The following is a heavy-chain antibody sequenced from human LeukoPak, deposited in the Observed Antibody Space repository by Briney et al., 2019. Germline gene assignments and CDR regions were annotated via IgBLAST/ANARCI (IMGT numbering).Heavy chain of an antibody. J-gene: IGHJ4*02. D-gene: IGHD3-10*01. CDR3: ARAPYYYGSGSIDY. CDR1: GGSFSGYY. CDR2: INHSGST. Sequence: PSETLSLTCAVYGGSFSGYYWSWIRQPPGKGLEWIGEINHSGSTNYNPSLKSRVTIPVDTSKNQFSLKLSSVTAADTAVYYCARAPYYYGSGSIDYWGQGTLVTVSS. V-gene: IGHV4-34*01.